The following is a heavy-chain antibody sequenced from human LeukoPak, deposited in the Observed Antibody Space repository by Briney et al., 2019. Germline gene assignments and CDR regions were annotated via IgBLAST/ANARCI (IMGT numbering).Heavy chain of an antibody. J-gene: IGHJ3*02. Sequence: GSVKVSCKASGYTFTSYGISWVRQAPGQGLEWMGWISAYNGNTNYAQKLQGRVTMTTDTSTSTPYMELRSLRSGDTAVYYCARDLRRVRPGDAFDIWGQGTMVTVSS. CDR2: ISAYNGNT. D-gene: IGHD3-10*01. CDR1: GYTFTSYG. CDR3: ARDLRRVRPGDAFDI. V-gene: IGHV1-18*01.